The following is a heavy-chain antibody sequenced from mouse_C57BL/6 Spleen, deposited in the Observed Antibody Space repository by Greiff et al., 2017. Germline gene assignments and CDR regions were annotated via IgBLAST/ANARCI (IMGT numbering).Heavy chain of an antibody. J-gene: IGHJ3*01. CDR2: IDPSDSYT. CDR3: AREESGYGYVAY. V-gene: IGHV1-59*01. CDR1: GYTFTSYW. Sequence: QVQLQQPGAELVRPGTSVKLSCKASGYTFTSYWMHWVKQRPGQGLEWIGVIDPSDSYTNYNQKFKGKATLTVDTSSSTAYMKLSSLTSENSAVYYCAREESGYGYVAYWGQGTLVTVSA. D-gene: IGHD2-2*01.